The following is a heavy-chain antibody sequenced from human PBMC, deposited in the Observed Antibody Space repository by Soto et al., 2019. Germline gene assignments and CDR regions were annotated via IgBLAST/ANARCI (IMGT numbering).Heavy chain of an antibody. V-gene: IGHV4-59*01. CDR1: WDSFSDYY. D-gene: IGHD6-19*01. CDR3: ARGHYSSGWPIDH. J-gene: IGHJ4*02. CDR2: VFHSATT. Sequence: PSETLSLTCTVSWDSFSDYYWNWIRQVPGKGLEWIGFVFHSATTSYNPSLKTRVAISDDTSKNQFSLRLTSVTAADTAIYYCARGHYSSGWPIDHWGQGILVTVSS.